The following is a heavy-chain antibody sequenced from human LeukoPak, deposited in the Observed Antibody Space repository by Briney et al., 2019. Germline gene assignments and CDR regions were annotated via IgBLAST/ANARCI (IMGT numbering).Heavy chain of an antibody. CDR1: GGSISTSNW. Sequence: PSGTLSLTCAVSGGSISTSNWWNWVRQPPGMGLEWIGEIYHTGSIHYNASLKSRLTISLDNFNNQFSLKLTSVNAADTAMYYCARSVVMVGGTRWFDPWGQGTLVTVSS. V-gene: IGHV4-4*02. D-gene: IGHD2-15*01. CDR2: IYHTGSI. J-gene: IGHJ5*02. CDR3: ARSVVMVGGTRWFDP.